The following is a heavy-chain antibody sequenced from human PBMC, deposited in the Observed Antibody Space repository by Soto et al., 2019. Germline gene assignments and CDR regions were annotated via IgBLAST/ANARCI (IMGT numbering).Heavy chain of an antibody. V-gene: IGHV1-8*01. Sequence: QVQLVQSGAEVKKPGASVKVSCKASGYTFTSYDINWVRQATGQGLEWMGWMNPNSGNTGYAQKFHGRVTMTRNTSISTAYMELSSLRSEDTAVYYCADNSGYDYYYYGMDVWGQGTTVTVSS. CDR3: ADNSGYDYYYYGMDV. CDR2: MNPNSGNT. J-gene: IGHJ6*02. D-gene: IGHD5-12*01. CDR1: GYTFTSYD.